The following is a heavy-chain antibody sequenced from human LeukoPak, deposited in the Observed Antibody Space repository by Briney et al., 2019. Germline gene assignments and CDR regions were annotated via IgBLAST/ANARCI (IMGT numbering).Heavy chain of an antibody. D-gene: IGHD3-22*01. CDR1: GFTVSSNY. Sequence: GGSLRLSCAASGFTVSSNYMSWVRQAPGKGLEWVSAISGSGGSTYYADSVKGRFTISRDNSKNTLYLQMNSLRAEDTAVYYCAKETMIVVVTLHGNYFDYWGQGTLVTVSS. CDR3: AKETMIVVVTLHGNYFDY. V-gene: IGHV3-23*01. J-gene: IGHJ4*02. CDR2: ISGSGGST.